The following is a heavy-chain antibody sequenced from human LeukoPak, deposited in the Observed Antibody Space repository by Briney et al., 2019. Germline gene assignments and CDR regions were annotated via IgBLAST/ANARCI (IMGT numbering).Heavy chain of an antibody. CDR2: ISYDGSNK. Sequence: GRSLRLSCAASGFTFSSYAMHWVRQAPGKGLEWVAVISYDGSNKYYADSVKGRFTISRDNSKNTLYLQMNSLRAEDTAVYYCAVLSWGSSYYYYGMDVWGQGTTVTVSS. J-gene: IGHJ6*02. V-gene: IGHV3-30-3*01. CDR1: GFTFSSYA. CDR3: AVLSWGSSYYYYGMDV. D-gene: IGHD3-16*01.